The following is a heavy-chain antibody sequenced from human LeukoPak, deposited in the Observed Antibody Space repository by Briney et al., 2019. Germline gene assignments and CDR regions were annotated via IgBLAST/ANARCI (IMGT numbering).Heavy chain of an antibody. J-gene: IGHJ4*02. D-gene: IGHD3-22*01. V-gene: IGHV3-66*01. CDR2: IYSGGST. CDR3: PRDDSSGYYEE. CDR1: GFTFTTYS. Sequence: GGSLRLSCEASGFTFTTYSMTWVRQTPGKGLEWVSVIYSGGSTYYADSVKGRFTISRDNSKNTLYLQMNSLRAEDTAVYYCPRDDSSGYYEEWGQGTLVTVSS.